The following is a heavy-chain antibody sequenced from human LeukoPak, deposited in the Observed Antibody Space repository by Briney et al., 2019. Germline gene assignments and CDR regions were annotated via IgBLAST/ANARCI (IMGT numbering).Heavy chain of an antibody. CDR2: ISSSSSYI. V-gene: IGHV3-21*01. D-gene: IGHD3-22*01. Sequence: GGSLRLSCAASGFTFSSYSMNWVRQAPGKGLEWVSSISSSSSYIYYADSVKGRFTISRDNAKNSLYLQMNSLRAEDTAVYYCAREFGKYYYDSSGLDYWGQGTLVTASS. J-gene: IGHJ4*02. CDR3: AREFGKYYYDSSGLDY. CDR1: GFTFSSYS.